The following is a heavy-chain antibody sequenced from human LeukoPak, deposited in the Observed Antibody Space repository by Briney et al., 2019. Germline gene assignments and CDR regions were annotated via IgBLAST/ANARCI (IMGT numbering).Heavy chain of an antibody. V-gene: IGHV3-23*01. J-gene: IGHJ4*02. D-gene: IGHD3-22*01. CDR3: AKVPMIVVVMSY. Sequence: GASLRLSCAASGFTFSNYAMSWVRQAPGKGLEWVSTISGSGGGTYYADSVKGRFTISRDNSKNTLYLQMNSLRAEDTAVYYCAKVPMIVVVMSYWGQGTLVTVSS. CDR2: ISGSGGGT. CDR1: GFTFSNYA.